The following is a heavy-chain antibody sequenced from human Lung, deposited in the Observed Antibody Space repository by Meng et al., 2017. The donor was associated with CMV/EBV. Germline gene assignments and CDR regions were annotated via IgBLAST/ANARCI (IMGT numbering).Heavy chain of an antibody. V-gene: IGHV3-21*01. CDR1: GFTFSGYS. CDR3: ATRMGTGYTSD. CDR2: ISSSSRYI. J-gene: IGHJ4*02. Sequence: GGSLRLSCAASGFTFSGYSMNWVRQAPGKGLEWVSMISSSSRYIYYADSVKGRFTISRDNAENSLYLQMNNLRADDTAVYYCATRMGTGYTSDWGQGKLVTVSS. D-gene: IGHD6-19*01.